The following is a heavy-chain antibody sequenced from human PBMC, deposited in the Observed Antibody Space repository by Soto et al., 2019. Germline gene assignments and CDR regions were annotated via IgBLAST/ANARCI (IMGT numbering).Heavy chain of an antibody. CDR3: ASVLVD. D-gene: IGHD6-6*01. V-gene: IGHV4-39*02. Sequence: QLQLQESGPGLVKPSETLSLTCTVSGGSISSSSYYWGWIRQPPGKGLEWIGSIYYSGSNYYNPSLKSRVTRSVDTSKSHFSLRLGSVTAADTAVYYCASVLVDWGQGTLVAVSS. CDR2: IYYSGSN. J-gene: IGHJ4*02. CDR1: GGSISSSSYY.